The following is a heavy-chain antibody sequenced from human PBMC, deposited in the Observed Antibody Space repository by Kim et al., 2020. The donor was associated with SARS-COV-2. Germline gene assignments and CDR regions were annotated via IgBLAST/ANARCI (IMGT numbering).Heavy chain of an antibody. CDR1: GFSFDDYA. V-gene: IGHV3-9*01. CDR2: INWNSGSI. CDR3: AKDVASDRDSFDY. J-gene: IGHJ4*02. Sequence: GGSLRLSCAASGFSFDDYALHWVWQATGTGLEWVSGINWNSGSIGYADSVKGRFTIFRENAKNSMFLQMNSVRAEDTALYYCAKDVASDRDSFDYWCQGTLVTVPS.